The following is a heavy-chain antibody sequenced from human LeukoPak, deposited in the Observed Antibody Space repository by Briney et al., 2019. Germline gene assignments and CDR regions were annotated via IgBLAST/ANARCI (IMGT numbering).Heavy chain of an antibody. J-gene: IGHJ5*02. CDR2: SGHRGGT. CDR1: GGSLNGHY. D-gene: IGHD2-8*01. V-gene: IGHV4-34*01. CDR3: AKNGQSGFSFDP. Sequence: SETLSLTCAVYGGSLNGHYWSWIRQTPGKGLEWIGESGHRGGTKFNPSLKSRVTISADTSKNQFSLKMSSVTAADTAIYYCAKNGQSGFSFDPWGQGTLVTVSS.